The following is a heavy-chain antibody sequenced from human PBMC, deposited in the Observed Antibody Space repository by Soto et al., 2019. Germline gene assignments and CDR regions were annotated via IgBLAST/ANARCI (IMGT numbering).Heavy chain of an antibody. CDR3: VRAARTGAYSRAFW. Sequence: PGGSLRLSCAASGFTFSHYNMNWVRQAPGKGLEWISYISTSSSTIFYADSVKGRFTISRDNAKSSLYLQMNSLRDEDTAVYYCVRAARTGAYSRAFWWGEGTLVTVSS. D-gene: IGHD7-27*01. CDR1: GFTFSHYN. J-gene: IGHJ4*02. V-gene: IGHV3-48*02. CDR2: ISTSSSTI.